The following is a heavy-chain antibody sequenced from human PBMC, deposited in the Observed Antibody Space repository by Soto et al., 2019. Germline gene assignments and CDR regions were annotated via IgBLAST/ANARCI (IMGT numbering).Heavy chain of an antibody. D-gene: IGHD3-3*01. V-gene: IGHV3-11*05. CDR1: GFTFSDYY. CDR3: ARERYDFWSGYYPLDY. CDR2: ISSSSSYT. J-gene: IGHJ4*01. Sequence: PGGSLRLSCAASGFTFSDYYMSWIRQAPGKGLEWVSYISSSSSYTNYADSVKGRFTISRDNAKNSLYLQMNSLRAEDTAVYYCARERYDFWSGYYPLDYWGHGTLVTVSS.